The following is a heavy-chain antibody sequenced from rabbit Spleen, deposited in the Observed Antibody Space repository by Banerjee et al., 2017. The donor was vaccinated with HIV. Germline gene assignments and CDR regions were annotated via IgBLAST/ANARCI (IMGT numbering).Heavy chain of an antibody. CDR2: IDSTNGVT. Sequence: QSLEESGGDLVKPGASLTLTCTASGFSFSGVNDMCWVRQAPGKGLELIACIDSTNGVTDYASWAKGRFTISKASSTTVTLQMTSLTVADTATYFCARDAGTSFSTYGMDLWGPGTLVTVS. D-gene: IGHD8-1*01. V-gene: IGHV1S40*01. J-gene: IGHJ6*01. CDR3: ARDAGTSFSTYGMDL. CDR1: GFSFSGVND.